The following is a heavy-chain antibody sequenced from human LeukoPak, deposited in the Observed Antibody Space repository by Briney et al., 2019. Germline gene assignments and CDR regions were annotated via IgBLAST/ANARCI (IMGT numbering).Heavy chain of an antibody. V-gene: IGHV3-33*01. CDR1: GFXFSSYG. Sequence: GGSLRLSCAASGFXFSSYGIHWVRQAPGKGLEWVAVIWYDGSNKCYADSAKGRFTISRDNSKTTLYLQMNSLRAEDTAVYYCVRDSGMTSISSFDYWGQGTLVTVSS. CDR2: IWYDGSNK. D-gene: IGHD2-21*02. CDR3: VRDSGMTSISSFDY. J-gene: IGHJ4*02.